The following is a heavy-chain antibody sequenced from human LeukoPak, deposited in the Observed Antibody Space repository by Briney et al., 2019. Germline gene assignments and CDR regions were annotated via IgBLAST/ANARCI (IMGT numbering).Heavy chain of an antibody. V-gene: IGHV3-23*01. Sequence: GGSLRLSCAASGFTFSSYAMSWVRQAPGKGLEWVSAISGSGGSTYYADSVKGRFTISRDNSKNTLYLQMNSLRAEDTAVYYCAKEAVGRDGYNLGYFDYWGQGTLVTVSS. CDR3: AKEAVGRDGYNLGYFDY. CDR1: GFTFSSYA. D-gene: IGHD5-24*01. J-gene: IGHJ4*02. CDR2: ISGSGGST.